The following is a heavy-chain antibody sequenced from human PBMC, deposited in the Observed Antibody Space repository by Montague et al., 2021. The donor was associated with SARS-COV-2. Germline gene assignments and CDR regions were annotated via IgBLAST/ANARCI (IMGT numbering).Heavy chain of an antibody. CDR3: TREVVGYYYGSYYYYGMDF. D-gene: IGHD3-10*01. J-gene: IGHJ6*02. CDR1: GGSISSNNW. CDR2: NYHGGST. Sequence: SETLSLTCAVYGGSISSNNWWSWVRQPAGKVLEWMGDNYHGGSTNYNPSLNSGVTISVAKYKNHFSLKLSSVTAADTAVYYCTREVVGYYYGSYYYYGMDFWGQGTTVTVSS. V-gene: IGHV4-4*02.